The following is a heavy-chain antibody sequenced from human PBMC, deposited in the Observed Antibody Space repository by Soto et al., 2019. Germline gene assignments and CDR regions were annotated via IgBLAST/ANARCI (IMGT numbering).Heavy chain of an antibody. Sequence: HPGGSLRLSGAASGFVFRASCMSWVRQAPGKGLEWVARIKQDGSATYYADSVKGRFTISRDNSKNTLYLQMNSLRAEHTAVYHRPKEMAGVIRGAFDIWRQGTMVTVPS. CDR3: PKEMAGVIRGAFDI. J-gene: IGHJ3*02. CDR1: GFVFRASC. V-gene: IGHV3-7*01. CDR2: IKQDGSAT.